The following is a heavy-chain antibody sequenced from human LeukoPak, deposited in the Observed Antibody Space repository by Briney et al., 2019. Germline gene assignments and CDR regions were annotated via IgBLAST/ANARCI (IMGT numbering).Heavy chain of an antibody. Sequence: ASVKVSCKASGYTFTGYYMHWVRQAPGQGLEWMGRINPNSGGTNYAQKFQGRVTMTRDTSISTAYMELSRLGSDDTAVYYCARALLWFGEYAFDIWGQGTMVTVSS. D-gene: IGHD3-10*01. CDR2: INPNSGGT. CDR1: GYTFTGYY. J-gene: IGHJ3*02. V-gene: IGHV1-2*06. CDR3: ARALLWFGEYAFDI.